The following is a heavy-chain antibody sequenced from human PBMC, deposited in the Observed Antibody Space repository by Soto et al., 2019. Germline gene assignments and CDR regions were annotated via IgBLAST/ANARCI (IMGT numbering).Heavy chain of an antibody. Sequence: QIQLVQSGGGVKTPGASVKVSCTTSRYTFTSHGIAWVRQAPGQGLEWMGWTCTFNGKTDYARKCQGRVTMTADTITSTVDMELRSLRSDDTAVYFCARLLTEGATFREDAFDLWGQGTKVTVSS. J-gene: IGHJ3*01. CDR2: TCTFNGKT. CDR3: ARLLTEGATFREDAFDL. CDR1: RYTFTSHG. D-gene: IGHD3-9*01. V-gene: IGHV1-18*01.